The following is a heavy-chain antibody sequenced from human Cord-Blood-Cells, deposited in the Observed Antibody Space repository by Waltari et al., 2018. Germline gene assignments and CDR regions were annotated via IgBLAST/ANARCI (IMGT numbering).Heavy chain of an antibody. V-gene: IGHV6-1*01. J-gene: IGHJ5*02. CDR1: GDSVSRNSAA. CDR2: TYYRSKWYN. Sequence: QVQLQQSGPGLVKPSQTLSLTCAIPGDSVSRNSAAWNWIRQSPSRGLEWLGRTYYRSKWYNDYAVSVKSRITINPDTSKNQFYLQLNSVTPEDTAVYYCARGGGYGGQLGNWFDPWGQGTLVTVSS. D-gene: IGHD5-12*01. CDR3: ARGGGYGGQLGNWFDP.